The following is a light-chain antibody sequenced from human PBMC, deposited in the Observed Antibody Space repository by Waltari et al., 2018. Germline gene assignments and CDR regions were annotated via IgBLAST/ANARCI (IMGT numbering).Light chain of an antibody. CDR2: QDT. CDR1: TLGDKF. V-gene: IGLV3-1*01. J-gene: IGLJ2*01. CDR3: QAWDSRIVV. Sequence: DLSQPPSVSVSPGQTASITCSGDTLGDKFVYWDQQKTDQSPVLVVYQDTKRPSGIPERFSGSNSGNTATLTISETQAADEADYYCQAWDSRIVVFGGGTKLTVL.